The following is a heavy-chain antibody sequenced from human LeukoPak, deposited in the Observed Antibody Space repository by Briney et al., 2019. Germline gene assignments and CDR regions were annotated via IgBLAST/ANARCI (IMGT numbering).Heavy chain of an antibody. Sequence: GSLRLSCAASGFTFSGYWMSWVRQPPGKGLEWIGEISHSGSTNYNLSLKSRVTVSLDTSKNQFSLKLGSVTAADTAVYYCARGFSHWGQGTLVTVSS. CDR3: ARGFSH. CDR1: GFTFSGYW. V-gene: IGHV4-34*01. J-gene: IGHJ4*02. CDR2: ISHSGST.